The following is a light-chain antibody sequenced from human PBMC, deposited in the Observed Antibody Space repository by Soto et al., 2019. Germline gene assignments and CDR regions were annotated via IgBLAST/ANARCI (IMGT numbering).Light chain of an antibody. V-gene: IGKV3-15*01. CDR3: QQYDNWPPLT. J-gene: IGKJ4*01. CDR1: QSVSKS. Sequence: EIVMTQSPATLSVSPGERATLSCRASQSVSKSLAWYQQKPGQAPRLLIYGASTRATGIPDRFSGSGSGTEFTLTISRLQSEDLAVYYCQQYDNWPPLTFGGGTTVEIK. CDR2: GAS.